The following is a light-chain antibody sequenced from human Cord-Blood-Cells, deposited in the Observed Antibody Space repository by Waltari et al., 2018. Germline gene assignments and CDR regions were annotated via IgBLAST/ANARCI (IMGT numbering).Light chain of an antibody. J-gene: IGKJ1*01. CDR1: QSSSSY. CDR2: AAS. CDR3: QQSYSTPPWT. V-gene: IGKV1-39*01. Sequence: DIQMTQSPSSLSASVGDRVTITCRASQSSSSYLNLYQQKPGKAPKLLIYAASSLQSGVPSRFSGSGSGTDFTLTISSLQPEDFATYYCQQSYSTPPWTFGQGTKVEIK.